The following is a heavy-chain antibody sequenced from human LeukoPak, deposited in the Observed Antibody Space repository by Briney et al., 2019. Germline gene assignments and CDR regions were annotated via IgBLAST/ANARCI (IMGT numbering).Heavy chain of an antibody. CDR3: ARHPVGITMRDAFDI. CDR2: IYSGGST. CDR1: GFTVSSNY. V-gene: IGHV3-53*01. D-gene: IGHD3-22*01. Sequence: GGSLRLSCAASGFTVSSNYMSWVRQAPGKGLEWVSVIYSGGSTYYADSVKGRFTISRDNSKNTLYLQMNSLRAEDTAVYYCARHPVGITMRDAFDIWGQGTMVTVSS. J-gene: IGHJ3*02.